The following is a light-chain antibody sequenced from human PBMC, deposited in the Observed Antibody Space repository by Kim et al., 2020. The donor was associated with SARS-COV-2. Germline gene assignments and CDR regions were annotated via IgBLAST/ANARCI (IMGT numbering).Light chain of an antibody. V-gene: IGKV3-20*01. Sequence: APGQRASLSRRASQSDSSSYIAWYQQNPGQAPRLLIYGASSRGTGMPDRFSGSGSGTDFTLTISRLEPEDFVVYYCQQYGSSPWTFGQGTKVDIK. J-gene: IGKJ1*01. CDR3: QQYGSSPWT. CDR1: QSDSSSY. CDR2: GAS.